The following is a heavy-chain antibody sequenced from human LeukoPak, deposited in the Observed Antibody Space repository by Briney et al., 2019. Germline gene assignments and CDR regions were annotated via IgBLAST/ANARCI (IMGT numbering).Heavy chain of an antibody. CDR1: GFTFSSYA. V-gene: IGHV3-30*04. D-gene: IGHD6-13*01. CDR2: ISYDGSNK. J-gene: IGHJ4*02. CDR3: AREGRADMAAVHVAY. Sequence: PGRSLRLSCAASGFTFSSYAMHWVRQAPGKGLEWVAVISYDGSNKYYADSVKGRFIISRDNPKNTLYLQMNSLRREDTAVYYCAREGRADMAAVHVAYWGQGTLVTVSS.